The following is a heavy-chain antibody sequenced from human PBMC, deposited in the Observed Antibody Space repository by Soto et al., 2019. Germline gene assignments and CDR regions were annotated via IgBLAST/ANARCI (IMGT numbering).Heavy chain of an antibody. CDR2: VETAGDT. D-gene: IGHD3-10*01. CDR3: AREGDYSGSGTYYNYYYYGMDV. J-gene: IGHJ6*02. Sequence: EVQLVESGGGLVQPGGSLRLSCAASGFALTNYDMHWVRQTSGKGLEWVSAVETAGDTYYSASVKGRFTISRENVKNSLYLQINSLRAEDTAVYYCAREGDYSGSGTYYNYYYYGMDVWGQGTTVTVSS. V-gene: IGHV3-13*01. CDR1: GFALTNYD.